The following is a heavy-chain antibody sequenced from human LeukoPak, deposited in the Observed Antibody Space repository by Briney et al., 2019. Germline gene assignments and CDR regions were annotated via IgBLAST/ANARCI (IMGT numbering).Heavy chain of an antibody. D-gene: IGHD6-13*01. J-gene: IGHJ4*02. CDR1: GFTFSSYS. Sequence: GGSLRLSCAASGFTFSSYSMNWGRQAPGKGLEWVSSISSSSSYIYYADSVKGRFTISRDNAKNSLYLQMNSLRSEDPSVYYWARAGLKGVYYFDHRGQGTLVTVSS. CDR2: ISSSSSYI. CDR3: ARAGLKGVYYFDH. V-gene: IGHV3-21*01.